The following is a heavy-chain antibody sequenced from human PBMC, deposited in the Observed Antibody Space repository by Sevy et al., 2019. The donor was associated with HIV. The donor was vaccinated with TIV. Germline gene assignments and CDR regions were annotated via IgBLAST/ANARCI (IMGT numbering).Heavy chain of an antibody. CDR3: ARDKLLPVMITMVRGALSYYFDY. V-gene: IGHV3-33*01. CDR1: GFTFSDYG. Sequence: GGSLRLSCAASGFTFSDYGMHWVRQAPGKGLEWVAVIWYDGSNKYYAESVKGRFTISRDNSKNTLYVQMNSLRAEDTAVYYCARDKLLPVMITMVRGALSYYFDYWGLGTLVTVSS. D-gene: IGHD3-10*01. CDR2: IWYDGSNK. J-gene: IGHJ4*02.